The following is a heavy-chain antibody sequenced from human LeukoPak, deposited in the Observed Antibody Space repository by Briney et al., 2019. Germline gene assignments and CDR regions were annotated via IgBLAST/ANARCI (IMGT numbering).Heavy chain of an antibody. CDR2: INTYTGNP. V-gene: IGHV7-4-1*02. CDR3: ARAELPCSGSSCFSY. CDR1: GYTFTSYA. D-gene: IGHD2-15*01. Sequence: ASVKVSCKASGYTFTSYAINWVRQAPGQGLEFMGWINTYTGNPTYAQAFTGRFVFSLDTSVSTAYLQISSLRAEDTAVYYCARAELPCSGSSCFSYWGQGTLVTVSS. J-gene: IGHJ4*02.